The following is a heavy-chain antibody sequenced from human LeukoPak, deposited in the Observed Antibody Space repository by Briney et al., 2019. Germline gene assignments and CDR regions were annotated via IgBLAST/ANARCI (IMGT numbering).Heavy chain of an antibody. V-gene: IGHV4-31*03. CDR1: GGSISSGGYY. D-gene: IGHD6-19*01. CDR3: ARDQEGSGYYFDY. CDR2: IYYSGST. J-gene: IGHJ4*02. Sequence: PSETPSLTCTVSGGSISSGGYYWSWIRQHPGKGLEWIGYIYYSGSTYYNPSLKSRVTISVDTSKNQFSLKLSSVTAADTAVYYCARDQEGSGYYFDYWGQGTLVTVSS.